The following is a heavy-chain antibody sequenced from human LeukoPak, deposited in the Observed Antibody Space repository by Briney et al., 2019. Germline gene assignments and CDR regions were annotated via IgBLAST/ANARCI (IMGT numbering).Heavy chain of an antibody. J-gene: IGHJ3*02. CDR3: ARDYPAAFDI. D-gene: IGHD2-2*01. Sequence: GGSLRLSCVASGVTLSNYAMSWVRQAPGKGLEWVANIKQDGSEKYYVDSVKGRFTISRDNAKNSLYLQMNSLRAEDTAVYYCARDYPAAFDIWGQGTMVTVSS. CDR1: GVTLSNYA. V-gene: IGHV3-7*03. CDR2: IKQDGSEK.